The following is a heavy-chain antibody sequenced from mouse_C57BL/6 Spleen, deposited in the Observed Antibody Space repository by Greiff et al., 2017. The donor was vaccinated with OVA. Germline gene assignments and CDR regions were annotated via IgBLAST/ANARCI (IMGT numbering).Heavy chain of an antibody. CDR2: IDPETGGT. CDR1: GYTFTDYE. J-gene: IGHJ2*01. V-gene: IGHV1-15*01. Sequence: VKLQESGAELVRPGASVTLSCKASGYTFTDYEMHWVKQTPVHGLEWIGAIDPETGGTAYNQKFKGKAILTADKSSSTAYMELRSLTSEDSAVYYCTRNYGSSYRPPGFDYWGQGTTLTVSA. D-gene: IGHD1-1*01. CDR3: TRNYGSSYRPPGFDY.